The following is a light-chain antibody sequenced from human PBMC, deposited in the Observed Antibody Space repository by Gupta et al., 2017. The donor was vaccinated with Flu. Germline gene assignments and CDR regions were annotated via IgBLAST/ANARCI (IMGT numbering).Light chain of an antibody. CDR3: QSYVSRLSVI. Sequence: QSILTQPPSASGTPGQRITISCTGTSSNIGAGYDVHWYQQVPGSAPKLLIYSTNNRPSGVPDRFSGSKSGDSASLAISGLRPEDEADYYCQSYVSRLSVIFGGGTKLTVL. J-gene: IGLJ2*01. CDR2: STN. V-gene: IGLV1-40*01. CDR1: SSNIGAGYD.